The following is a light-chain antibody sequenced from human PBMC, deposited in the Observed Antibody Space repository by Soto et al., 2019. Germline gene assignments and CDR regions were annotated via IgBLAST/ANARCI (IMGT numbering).Light chain of an antibody. J-gene: IGKJ1*01. CDR1: QSISSW. CDR2: KAS. CDR3: QQYNSYPWT. Sequence: DIQMTQSPSTLSASVGDRVTITCRASQSISSWLAWYQQKPGKAPKLLIYKASSLESGVPSRFSGSGSGTEFTLTISSLQPDDFATYYCQQYNSYPWTFGQETTVEIK. V-gene: IGKV1-5*03.